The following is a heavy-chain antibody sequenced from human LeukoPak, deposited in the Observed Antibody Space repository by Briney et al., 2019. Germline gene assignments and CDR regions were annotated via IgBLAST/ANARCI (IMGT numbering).Heavy chain of an antibody. D-gene: IGHD3-10*01. V-gene: IGHV3-23*01. J-gene: IGHJ4*02. Sequence: GGSLRLSCAVSGFTLSNYGMSWVRQAPGKGLEWVAGISDSGGRTNYADSVKGRFSISRDNPKNTLYLQMNSLRAEDTAVYFCAKRGVVIRGLLVIGYHQEAYYYDFWGQGVLVTVSS. CDR3: AKRGVVIRGLLVIGYHQEAYYYDF. CDR2: ISDSGGRT. CDR1: GFTLSNYG.